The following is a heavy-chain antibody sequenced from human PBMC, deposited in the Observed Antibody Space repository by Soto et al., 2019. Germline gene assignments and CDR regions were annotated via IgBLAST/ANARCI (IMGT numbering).Heavy chain of an antibody. V-gene: IGHV1-69*13. CDR3: AKDGGKDGYFGNWFDP. CDR2: IIPIFGSA. J-gene: IGHJ5*02. CDR1: GGTKSNNA. D-gene: IGHD5-12*01. Sequence: SVKVSCKACGGTKSNNAITWVRQYTGQGLEWLGRIIPIFGSANFAQKFQGRVTLTADESTTTAYMELSNLRSDDTAVYYCAKDGGKDGYFGNWFDPWGQGTLVTVSS.